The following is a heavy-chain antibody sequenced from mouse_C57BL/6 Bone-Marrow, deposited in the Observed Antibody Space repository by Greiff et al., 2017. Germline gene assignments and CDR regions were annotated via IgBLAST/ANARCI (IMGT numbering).Heavy chain of an antibody. CDR3: AKGYYYGSSYSYYAMDY. V-gene: IGHV1-52*01. CDR1: GYTFTSYW. D-gene: IGHD1-1*01. CDR2: IDPSDSET. Sequence: VQLQQPGAELVRPGSSVKLSCKASGYTFTSYWMHWVKQRPIQGLEWIGNIDPSDSETHYNQKFKDKATLTVDKSSSTAYMQLSSLTSEDSAVYYCAKGYYYGSSYSYYAMDYWGQGTSVTVSS. J-gene: IGHJ4*01.